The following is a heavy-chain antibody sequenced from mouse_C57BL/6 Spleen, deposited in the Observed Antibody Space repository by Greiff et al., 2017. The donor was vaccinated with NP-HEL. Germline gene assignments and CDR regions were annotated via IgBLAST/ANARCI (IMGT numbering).Heavy chain of an antibody. Sequence: VQLQQSGPELVKPGASVKISCKASGYTFTDYYMNWVKQSHGKSLEWIGDINPNNGGTSYNQKFKGKATLTVDKSSSTAYMELRSLTSEDSAVYYCARWGDGYYYFDYWGQGTTLTVSS. CDR2: INPNNGGT. V-gene: IGHV1-26*01. CDR1: GYTFTDYY. CDR3: ARWGDGYYYFDY. D-gene: IGHD2-3*01. J-gene: IGHJ2*01.